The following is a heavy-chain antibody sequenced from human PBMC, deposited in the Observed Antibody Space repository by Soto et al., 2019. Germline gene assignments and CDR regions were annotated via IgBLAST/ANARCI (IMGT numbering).Heavy chain of an antibody. CDR2: IYYSGST. V-gene: IGHV4-39*01. D-gene: IGHD2-15*01. CDR1: GGSISSSSYC. J-gene: IGHJ5*02. Sequence: SEALSLTCTVSGGSISSSSYCWGWIRQPPGKGLEWIGSIYYSGSTYYNPSLKSRVTISVDTSKNQFSLKLSSVTAADTAVYYCARRGVVVVAARYNWFDPWGQGTLVTVSS. CDR3: ARRGVVVVAARYNWFDP.